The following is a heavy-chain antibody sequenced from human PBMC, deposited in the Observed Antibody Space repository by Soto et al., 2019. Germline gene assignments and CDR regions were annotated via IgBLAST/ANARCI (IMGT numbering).Heavy chain of an antibody. J-gene: IGHJ6*03. CDR2: IGTAGDT. V-gene: IGHV3-13*01. CDR1: GFTFSSYG. D-gene: IGHD2-15*01. CDR3: ARDPTTKYCSGGSCTNYYYMDV. Sequence: GGSLRLSCAASGFTFSSYGMHWVRQATGKGLEWVSAIGTAGDTYYPGSVKGRFTISRENAKNSLYLQMNSLIAGDTAVYYCARDPTTKYCSGGSCTNYYYMDVWGKGTTVTVSS.